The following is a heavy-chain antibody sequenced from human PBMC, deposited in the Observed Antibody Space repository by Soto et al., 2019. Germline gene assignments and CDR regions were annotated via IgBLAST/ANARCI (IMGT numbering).Heavy chain of an antibody. V-gene: IGHV1-46*01. D-gene: IGHD2-2*01. J-gene: IGHJ5*02. CDR1: GYTFISYY. CDR3: ARGSPSSSRLGWLDP. Sequence: ASVKVSCKTSGYTFISYYVHWVRQAPGHGLEYMGMINPRDGAARYAQNFQGRVTVTRDMSTSTVDMELTGLRSEDTAVYYCARGSPSSSRLGWLDPWGQGTQVTVSS. CDR2: INPRDGAA.